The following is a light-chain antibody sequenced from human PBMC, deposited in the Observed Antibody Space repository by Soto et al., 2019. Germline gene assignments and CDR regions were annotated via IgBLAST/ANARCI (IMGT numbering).Light chain of an antibody. Sequence: QSALTQSPSASGTPGQRVTISCSGSSSNIGSNTVNWYQQIPGTAPKLLIYSSNQRPSGVPDRFSGSKSGTSASLAISGLQSEDEADYYCAAWDDSLNGLYVFGTGTKVTVL. CDR3: AAWDDSLNGLYV. V-gene: IGLV1-44*01. CDR1: SSNIGSNT. J-gene: IGLJ1*01. CDR2: SSN.